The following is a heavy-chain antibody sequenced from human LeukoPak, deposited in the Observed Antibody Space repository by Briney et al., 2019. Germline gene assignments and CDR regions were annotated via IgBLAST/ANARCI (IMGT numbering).Heavy chain of an antibody. CDR1: GFTFISYA. V-gene: IGHV3-30*01. J-gene: IGHJ4*02. Sequence: GGSLRLSGAASGFTFISYALHWVRQAPGKGLEWVAVISYDVSNKYYADSVKGRFTISRDNTKNTLYLQMNSLRAEDTAVYYCARGGEWELLGDFDYWGQGTLVAVSS. D-gene: IGHD1-26*01. CDR2: ISYDVSNK. CDR3: ARGGEWELLGDFDY.